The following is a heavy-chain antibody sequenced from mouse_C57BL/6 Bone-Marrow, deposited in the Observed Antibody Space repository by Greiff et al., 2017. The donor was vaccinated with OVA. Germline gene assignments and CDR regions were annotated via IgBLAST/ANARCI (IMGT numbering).Heavy chain of an antibody. D-gene: IGHD2-1*01. V-gene: IGHV14-4*01. CDR2: IDPENGDT. CDR1: GFNIKDDY. J-gene: IGHJ4*01. Sequence: VQLKQSGAELVRPGASVKLSCTASGFNIKDDYMHWVKQRPEQGLEWIGWIDPENGDTEYASKFQGKATITADTSSNTAYLQLSSLTSEDTAVYYAQRANGNYGGAMDYWGQGTSVTVSS. CDR3: QRANGNYGGAMDY.